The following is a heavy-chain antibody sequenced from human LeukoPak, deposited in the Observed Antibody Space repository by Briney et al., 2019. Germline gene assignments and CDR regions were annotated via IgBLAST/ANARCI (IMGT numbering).Heavy chain of an antibody. CDR2: ISGSGGST. CDR1: GFTFSSYA. J-gene: IGHJ4*02. D-gene: IGHD6-19*01. V-gene: IGHV3-23*01. Sequence: GGSLRLSCAASGFTFSSYAMSWVRQAPGKGLEWVSAISGSGGSTYYADSVKGRFTTSTDYSKNTLYLQMNSLRAEDTAVYYCAKDLSLRSSDWYPGFDYWGQGTLVTVSS. CDR3: AKDLSLRSSDWYPGFDY.